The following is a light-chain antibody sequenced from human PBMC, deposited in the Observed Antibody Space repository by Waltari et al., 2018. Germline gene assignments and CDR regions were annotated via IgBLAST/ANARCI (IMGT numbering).Light chain of an antibody. J-gene: IGKJ1*01. Sequence: DIQMTSSPSTLSASLGGRVTITCRASQSINVWLVWYQQKSGKVPKVLIYKASVLESGVPSRFSGNGSGTEFSLTISSLQSDDFATYYCQQYDAHPRTFGQGTKVDIK. CDR3: QQYDAHPRT. V-gene: IGKV1-5*03. CDR2: KAS. CDR1: QSINVW.